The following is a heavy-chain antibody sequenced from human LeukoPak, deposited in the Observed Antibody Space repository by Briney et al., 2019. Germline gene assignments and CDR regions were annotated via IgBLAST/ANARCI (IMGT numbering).Heavy chain of an antibody. CDR2: INPDGSGT. CDR1: GFSFTPYW. CDR3: ARLFGGVTTFDY. Sequence: GGSLRLSCAASGFSFTPYWMSWVRQGPGKGLDWVASINPDGSGTSYVDSVKGRFTISRDNAQNALYLQMNSLSAEDTAVYYCARLFGGVTTFDYWGQGTLVTVSS. V-gene: IGHV3-7*01. J-gene: IGHJ4*02. D-gene: IGHD4-17*01.